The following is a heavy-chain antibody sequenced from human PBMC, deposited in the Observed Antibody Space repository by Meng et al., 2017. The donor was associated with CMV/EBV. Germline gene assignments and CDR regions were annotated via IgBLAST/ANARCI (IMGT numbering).Heavy chain of an antibody. CDR3: ARGLGRKPHYYYYYGMDV. V-gene: IGHV4-34*01. CDR2: INHSGST. J-gene: IGHJ6*02. Sequence: SQTLSLTCAVYGGSFSGYYWSWIRQPPGKGLEWIGEINHSGSTNYNPSLKCRVTISVDTSKNQFSLKLSSVTAADTAVYYCARGLGRKPHYYYYYGMDVWGQGTTVTVSS. CDR1: GGSFSGYY. D-gene: IGHD1-14*01.